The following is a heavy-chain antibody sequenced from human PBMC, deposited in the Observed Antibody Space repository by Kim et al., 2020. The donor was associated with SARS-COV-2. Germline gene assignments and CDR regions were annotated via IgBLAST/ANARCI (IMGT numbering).Heavy chain of an antibody. CDR2: IGTAGDT. J-gene: IGHJ6*02. Sequence: GGSLRLSCAASGFTFSSYDMHWVRQATGKGLEWVSAIGTAGDTYYPGSVKGRFTISRENAKNSLYLQMNSLRAGDTAVYYCARGGTETHYGMDVWGQGTTVTVSS. CDR1: GFTFSSYD. CDR3: ARGGTETHYGMDV. V-gene: IGHV3-13*04.